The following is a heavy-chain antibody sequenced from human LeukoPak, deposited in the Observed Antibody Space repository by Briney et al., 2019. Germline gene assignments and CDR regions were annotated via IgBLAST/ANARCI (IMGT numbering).Heavy chain of an antibody. Sequence: ASVKVSCKASGYTFTSYGISWVRQAPGQGLEWMGWISAYNGNTNYAQELQGRVTMTTDTSTSTAYMELRSLRSDDTAVYYCARAGAVLLWFGESYSYYYYYMDVWGKGTTVTVSS. D-gene: IGHD3-10*01. CDR1: GYTFTSYG. V-gene: IGHV1-18*01. J-gene: IGHJ6*03. CDR3: ARAGAVLLWFGESYSYYYYYMDV. CDR2: ISAYNGNT.